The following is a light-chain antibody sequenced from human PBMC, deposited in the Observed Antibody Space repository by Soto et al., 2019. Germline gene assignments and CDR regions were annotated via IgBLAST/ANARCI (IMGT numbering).Light chain of an antibody. Sequence: EIVLTQCPGTLPLPPGESATLSCRASQRVASSHIARYRQKPGKAPWRLIYGASSRATGIQDRFSGSGSGTDVTLTISRPEAEDSAVYYWQHEGSSPPYTFGEETKVKIK. CDR1: QRVASSH. J-gene: IGKJ2*01. V-gene: IGKV3-20*01. CDR2: GAS. CDR3: QHEGSSPPYT.